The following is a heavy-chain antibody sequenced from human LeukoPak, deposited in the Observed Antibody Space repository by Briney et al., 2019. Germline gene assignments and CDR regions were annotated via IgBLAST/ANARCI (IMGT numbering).Heavy chain of an antibody. V-gene: IGHV3-30-3*01. Sequence: GGSLRLSCAASGFTVSSNYMSWVRQAPGRGLEWVAVISNDGSNKYYADSVKGRFTFSRDNSKNTLYLQMNSLRAEDTAVYYCARDSQYYYFSMDVWGQGTTVTVSS. CDR1: GFTVSSNY. CDR2: ISNDGSNK. J-gene: IGHJ6*02. CDR3: ARDSQYYYFSMDV.